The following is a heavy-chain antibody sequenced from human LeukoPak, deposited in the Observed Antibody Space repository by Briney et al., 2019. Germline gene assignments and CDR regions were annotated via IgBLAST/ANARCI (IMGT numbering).Heavy chain of an antibody. Sequence: ASETLSLTCAVYGGSFSGYYWTWIRQPPGMGLEWIGYIYYSGSTNYNPSLKSRVTISVATSQNQVSLKLSSVTAADTAMYYCARVKAPTVTTWRAYYYMDVWCKGTTVTVSS. V-gene: IGHV4-59*01. CDR2: IYYSGST. CDR3: ARVKAPTVTTWRAYYYMDV. D-gene: IGHD4-17*01. J-gene: IGHJ6*03. CDR1: GGSFSGYY.